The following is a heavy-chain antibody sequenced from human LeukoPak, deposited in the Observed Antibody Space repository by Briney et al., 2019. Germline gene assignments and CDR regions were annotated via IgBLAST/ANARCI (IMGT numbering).Heavy chain of an antibody. D-gene: IGHD6-25*01. J-gene: IGHJ6*02. CDR1: GYTFTSYG. V-gene: IGHV1-18*01. CDR3: AREGRGSRRQDEQRNYYYGMDV. CDR2: ISAYNGNT. Sequence: GASVTVSCKASGYTFTSYGISWVRQAPGQGLEWMGWISAYNGNTNYAQKLQGRVTMTTDTSTSTAYMELRSLRSDDTAVYYCAREGRGSRRQDEQRNYYYGMDVWGQGTTVTVSS.